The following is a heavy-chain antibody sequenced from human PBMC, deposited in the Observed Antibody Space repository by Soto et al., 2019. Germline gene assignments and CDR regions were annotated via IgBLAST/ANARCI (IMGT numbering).Heavy chain of an antibody. J-gene: IGHJ4*02. V-gene: IGHV3-30-3*01. D-gene: IGHD4-17*01. CDR3: SRDGAVTTLGDYFDY. CDR1: GFTFSSYA. CDR2: ISYDGSNK. Sequence: PGESLKISCAASGFTFSSYAMHWVRQAPGKGLEWVAVISYDGSNKYYADSVKGRFTISRDNSKNTLYLQMNSLRAEDTAVYYFSRDGAVTTLGDYFDYWGQGTLVTVSS.